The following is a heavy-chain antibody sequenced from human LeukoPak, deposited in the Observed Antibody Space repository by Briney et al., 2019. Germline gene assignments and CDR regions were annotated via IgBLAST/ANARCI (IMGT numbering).Heavy chain of an antibody. CDR1: GGTFSTYA. CDR2: IIPISGTT. Sequence: SVKVSCKTSGGTFSTYAISWVRQAPGQGLEWMGGIIPISGTTNYAQKSQGRVTITADESTDTAYMELSSLRSEDTAVCYCATKIDILTASGLGPHIPHYFDYWGQGTLVTVSS. CDR3: ATKIDILTASGLGPHIPHYFDY. D-gene: IGHD3-9*01. V-gene: IGHV1-69*13. J-gene: IGHJ4*02.